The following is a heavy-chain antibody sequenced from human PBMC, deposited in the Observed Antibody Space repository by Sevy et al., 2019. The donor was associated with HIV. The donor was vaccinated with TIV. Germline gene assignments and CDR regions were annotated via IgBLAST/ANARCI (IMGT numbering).Heavy chain of an antibody. D-gene: IGHD3-3*01. CDR2: ISGSGGST. CDR3: AKEGTYYDFWSGSEETYYYYGMDV. V-gene: IGHV3-23*01. J-gene: IGHJ6*02. CDR1: GFTFSSYA. Sequence: GGCLRLSCAASGFTFSSYAMSWVRQAPGKGLEWVSAISGSGGSTYYADSVKGRFTISRDNSKNTLYLQMNSLRAEDTAVYYCAKEGTYYDFWSGSEETYYYYGMDVWGQGTTVTVSS.